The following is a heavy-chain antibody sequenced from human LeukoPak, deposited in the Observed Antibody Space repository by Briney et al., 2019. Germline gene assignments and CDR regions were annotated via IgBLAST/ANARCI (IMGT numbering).Heavy chain of an antibody. Sequence: GGSLRLSCAASGFTFSSYWMSWVRQAPGKGLEWVANIEQDGSEKYYVDSVKGRFTISRDNAKNSLYLQMNSLRAEDTAVYYCARDSLPYYYSYMDVWAKGPRSPSP. V-gene: IGHV3-7*01. CDR1: GFTFSSYW. J-gene: IGHJ6*03. CDR3: ARDSLPYYYSYMDV. CDR2: IEQDGSEK. D-gene: IGHD3-16*02.